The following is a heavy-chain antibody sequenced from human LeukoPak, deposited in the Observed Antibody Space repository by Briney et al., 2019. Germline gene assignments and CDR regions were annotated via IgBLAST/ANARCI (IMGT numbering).Heavy chain of an antibody. CDR3: ARDSRSGWGNWFDP. V-gene: IGHV4-39*07. Sequence: PSETLSLTCTVSGGSISSTIYYWGWIRQPPGKGLEWIGSIYYRGSTYYNPSLKSRVAILVDTSKNQFSLKLSSVTAADTAVYYCARDSRSGWGNWFDPWGQGTLATVSS. J-gene: IGHJ5*02. D-gene: IGHD6-19*01. CDR2: IYYRGST. CDR1: GGSISSTIYY.